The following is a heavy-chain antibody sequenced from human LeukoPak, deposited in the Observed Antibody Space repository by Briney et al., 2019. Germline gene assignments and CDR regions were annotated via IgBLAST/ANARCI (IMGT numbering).Heavy chain of an antibody. V-gene: IGHV1-58*02. CDR1: GFTFTSSA. D-gene: IGHD6-19*01. J-gene: IGHJ4*02. CDR3: AAAYSSGWYGTLDY. Sequence: GTSVKVSCKASGFTFTSSAMQWVRQARGQRLEWIGWIVVGSGNTNYAQKFQERVTITRDMSTSTAYMELSRLRSEDTAVYYCAAAYSSGWYGTLDYWGQGTLVTVSS. CDR2: IVVGSGNT.